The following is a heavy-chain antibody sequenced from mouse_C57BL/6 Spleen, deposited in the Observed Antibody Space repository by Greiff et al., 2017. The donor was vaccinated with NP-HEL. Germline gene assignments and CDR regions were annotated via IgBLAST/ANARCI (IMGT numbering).Heavy chain of an antibody. D-gene: IGHD6-5*01. CDR1: GYTFTDYN. CDR2: INPNNGGT. V-gene: IGHV1-18*01. J-gene: IGHJ2*01. Sequence: EVQGVESGPELVKPGASVKIPCKASGYTFTDYNMDWVKQSHGKSLEWIGDINPNNGGTIYNQKFKGKATLTVDKSSSTAYMELRSLTSEDTAVYYCARRYARFFDYWGQGTTLTVSS. CDR3: ARRYARFFDY.